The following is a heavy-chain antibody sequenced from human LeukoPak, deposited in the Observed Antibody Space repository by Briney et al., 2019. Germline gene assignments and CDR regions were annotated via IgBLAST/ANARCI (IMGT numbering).Heavy chain of an antibody. CDR1: GFTFSSYS. Sequence: GGSLRLSCAASGFTFSSYSMNWVRQAPGKGLEWVSSISSSSSYIYYADSVKGRFTISRDNTKNSLYLQMNSLRAEDTAVYYCARESSPEDAFDIWGQGTMVTVSS. J-gene: IGHJ3*02. CDR2: ISSSSSYI. CDR3: ARESSPEDAFDI. V-gene: IGHV3-21*01.